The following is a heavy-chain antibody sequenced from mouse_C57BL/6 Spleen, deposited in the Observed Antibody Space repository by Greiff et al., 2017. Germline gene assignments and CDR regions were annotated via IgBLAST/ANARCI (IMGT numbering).Heavy chain of an antibody. V-gene: IGHV1-85*01. CDR2: IYPRDGST. CDR3: ARRDIGYAMDY. Sequence: QVQLKESGPELVKPGASVKLSCKASGYTFTSYDINWVKQRPGQGLEWIGWIYPRDGSTKYNEKFKGKATLTVDTTSSTAYMELHSLTSEDSAVYFCARRDIGYAMDYWGQGTSVTVSS. J-gene: IGHJ4*01. CDR1: GYTFTSYD.